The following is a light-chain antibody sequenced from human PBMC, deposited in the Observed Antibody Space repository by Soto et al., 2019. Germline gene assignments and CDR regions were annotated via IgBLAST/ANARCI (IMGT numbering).Light chain of an antibody. Sequence: QSALTQPPSASGSPGQSVTISCTGTSSDVGGYNYVSWYQQHPGKAPKLMIYEVSKRPSGVPDRFSGSKSGNTASLTVSGLQAEDEADYDCSSYAGSHVVFGGGTKVTVL. J-gene: IGLJ2*01. CDR1: SSDVGGYNY. CDR3: SSYAGSHVV. V-gene: IGLV2-8*01. CDR2: EVS.